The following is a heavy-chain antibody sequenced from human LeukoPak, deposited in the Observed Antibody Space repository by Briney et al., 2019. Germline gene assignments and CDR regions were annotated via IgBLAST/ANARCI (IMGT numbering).Heavy chain of an antibody. Sequence: PSETLSLTCPVNGGSFRGYYWSWIRQPPGKGLDGIGEINHSGSTNYNPSLKSRVTISVDTPNNRFSLKLSAVTAADTAVYYCARLDWNDYYFDYWGQGTLVTVSS. D-gene: IGHD1-1*01. V-gene: IGHV4-34*01. J-gene: IGHJ4*02. CDR3: ARLDWNDYYFDY. CDR2: INHSGST. CDR1: GGSFRGYY.